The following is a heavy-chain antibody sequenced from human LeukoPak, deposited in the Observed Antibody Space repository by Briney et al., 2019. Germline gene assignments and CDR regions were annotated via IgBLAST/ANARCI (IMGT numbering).Heavy chain of an antibody. CDR2: ISSGSSTI. CDR3: ARLCGGDCYSGLDY. D-gene: IGHD2-21*02. CDR1: GFTFSSYE. V-gene: IGHV3-48*03. J-gene: IGHJ4*02. Sequence: GSLRLSCAASGFTFSSYEMNWVRQAPGRGLEYLSYISSGSSTISYADSVKGRFTISRDNAKNSLYLQMNSLRAEDTAVYYCARLCGGDCYSGLDYWGQGTLVTVSS.